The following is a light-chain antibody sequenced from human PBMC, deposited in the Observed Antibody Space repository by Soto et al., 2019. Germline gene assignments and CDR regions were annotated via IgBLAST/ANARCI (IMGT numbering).Light chain of an antibody. CDR2: GAS. CDR1: QSVSNDF. J-gene: IGKJ2*01. CDR3: QQYGRFLT. Sequence: EIVLTQSPGILSLSPGERATLSCRASQSVSNDFLAWYQQKPGQAPRLLIYGASTRATDVPDRFSGSGSGADFTLTISRLEPEDFATYYCQQYGRFLTFGQGTRLELK. V-gene: IGKV3-20*01.